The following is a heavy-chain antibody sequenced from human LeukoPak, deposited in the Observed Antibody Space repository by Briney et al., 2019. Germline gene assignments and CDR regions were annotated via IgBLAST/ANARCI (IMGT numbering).Heavy chain of an antibody. Sequence: PGGSLRLSCEASGFTFSTYDMNWVRQAPGKGLEWVSSISSTSSYTYYADSMKGRFTISRDNAKNSLHLQMNTLRAEDTAVYYCARDNYGDYTIDYWGQGTLVTVSS. CDR1: GFTFSTYD. CDR3: ARDNYGDYTIDY. CDR2: ISSTSSYT. D-gene: IGHD4-17*01. J-gene: IGHJ4*02. V-gene: IGHV3-21*01.